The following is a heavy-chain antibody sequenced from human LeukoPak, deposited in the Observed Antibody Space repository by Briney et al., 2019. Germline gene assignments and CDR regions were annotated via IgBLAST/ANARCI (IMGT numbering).Heavy chain of an antibody. V-gene: IGHV3-23*01. CDR3: YYYDSSGFYPQTKIDN. CDR2: ITGSGANT. J-gene: IGHJ4*02. D-gene: IGHD3-22*01. Sequence: GGSLRLSCAGSGFSFSTYSMNWVRQAPGKGLEWVSGITGSGANTYYADSVKGRFTISRDNSKNTLYLRMNSLRAEDTAVYYCYYYDSSGFYPQTKIDNWGQGTLVTVSS. CDR1: GFSFSTYS.